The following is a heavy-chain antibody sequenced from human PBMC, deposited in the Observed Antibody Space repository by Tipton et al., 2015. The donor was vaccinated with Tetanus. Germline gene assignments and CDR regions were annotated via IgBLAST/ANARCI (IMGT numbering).Heavy chain of an antibody. Sequence: SLRLSCAASGFTFDDYAMHWVRQAPGKGLEWVSGISWNSGSIGYADSVKGRFTISRDDAKNSLFLQMNSLRPEDTALYYCARENGGYDYYYYYGMDVWGQGTTVTVSS. CDR3: ARENGGYDYYYYYGMDV. D-gene: IGHD5-12*01. CDR2: ISWNSGSI. V-gene: IGHV3-9*01. J-gene: IGHJ6*02. CDR1: GFTFDDYA.